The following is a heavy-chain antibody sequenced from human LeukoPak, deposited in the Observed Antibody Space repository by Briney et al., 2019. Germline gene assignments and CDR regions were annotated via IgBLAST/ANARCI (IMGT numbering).Heavy chain of an antibody. V-gene: IGHV3-21*01. J-gene: IGHJ4*02. D-gene: IGHD6-19*01. Sequence: GGSLRLSCAASGFTFSSYSMNWVRQAPGKGLEWVSSISSSSGYIYYADSVKGRFTISRDNAKNSLYLQMNSLRAEDTAVYYCARERFGRVAGYDYWGQGTLVTVSS. CDR1: GFTFSSYS. CDR2: ISSSSGYI. CDR3: ARERFGRVAGYDY.